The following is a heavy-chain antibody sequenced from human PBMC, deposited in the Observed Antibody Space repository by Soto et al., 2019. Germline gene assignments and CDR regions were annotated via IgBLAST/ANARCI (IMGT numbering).Heavy chain of an antibody. CDR1: GYSFTTYA. CDR3: ARDAYSSGCRTVDY. D-gene: IGHD6-19*01. V-gene: IGHV1-3*01. Sequence: QVQLVQSGAEVKRPGASVKVSCKTSGYSFTTYAILWLRQAPGQGIEWMGWINPGTRDTKYSQNFQGRVTITRDTSATTVYMDLSSLRSEDTSVYYCARDAYSSGCRTVDYWGQGTLVTVSS. J-gene: IGHJ4*02. CDR2: INPGTRDT.